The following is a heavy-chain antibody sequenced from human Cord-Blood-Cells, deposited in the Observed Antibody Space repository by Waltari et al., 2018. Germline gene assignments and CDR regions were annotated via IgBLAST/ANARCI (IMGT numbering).Heavy chain of an antibody. CDR2: ISYDGSNK. CDR3: AKGGSWDHYYYYGMDV. Sequence: QVQLVESGGGVVQPGRSLRLSCAASGFTFSSYGLHPVRQAPGKGLEWVAVISYDGSNKYYADSVKGRFTISRDNSKNTLYLQMNSLRAEDTAVYYCAKGGSWDHYYYYGMDVWGQGTTVTVSS. V-gene: IGHV3-30*18. J-gene: IGHJ6*02. D-gene: IGHD6-13*01. CDR1: GFTFSSYG.